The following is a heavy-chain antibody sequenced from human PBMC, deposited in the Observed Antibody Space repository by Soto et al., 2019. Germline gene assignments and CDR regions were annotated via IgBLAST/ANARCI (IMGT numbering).Heavy chain of an antibody. CDR2: INPSGGST. V-gene: IGHV1-46*01. D-gene: IGHD3-3*01. CDR3: ARFHKEILEWSTPLSYYYYYGMDV. CDR1: GYTFPSYY. Sequence: ASVKVSFKASGYTFPSYYMHWVRQAPGQGLEWMGIINPSGGSTSYAQKCQGRVTMTRDTSTSTVYMELSSPRSEDTAVYYCARFHKEILEWSTPLSYYYYYGMDVWGQGTTVTVSS. J-gene: IGHJ6*02.